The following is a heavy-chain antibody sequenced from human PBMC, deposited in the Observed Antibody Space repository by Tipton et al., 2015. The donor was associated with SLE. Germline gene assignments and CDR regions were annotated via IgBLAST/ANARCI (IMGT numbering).Heavy chain of an antibody. CDR1: GGSISSISFY. J-gene: IGHJ6*02. Sequence: GLVKPSETLSLTCSVSGGSISSISFYWGWTRQPPGKGLEWIGYIYHGGSTYYNPSLKSRITTSVDMSKNQFSLKLSSVTAADTAVYFCARDLGYGMDVWGPGTTVTVSS. CDR3: ARDLGYGMDV. CDR2: IYHGGST. V-gene: IGHV4-39*07.